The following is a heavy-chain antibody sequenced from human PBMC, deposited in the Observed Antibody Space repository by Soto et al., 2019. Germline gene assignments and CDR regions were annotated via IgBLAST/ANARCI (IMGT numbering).Heavy chain of an antibody. V-gene: IGHV3-21*01. Sequence: SLRLSCAASGFTFSSYSMNWVRQAPGKGLEWVSSISSSSSYIYYADSVKGRFTISRDNAKNSLYLQMNSLRAEDTAVYYCARHRSMVRGPVDYWGQGTLVTVSS. CDR2: ISSSSSYI. CDR1: GFTFSSYS. J-gene: IGHJ4*02. D-gene: IGHD3-10*01. CDR3: ARHRSMVRGPVDY.